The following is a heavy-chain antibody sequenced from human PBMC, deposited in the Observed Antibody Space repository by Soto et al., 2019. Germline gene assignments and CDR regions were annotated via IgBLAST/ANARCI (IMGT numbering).Heavy chain of an antibody. CDR3: ARGEYQLPGAYYGMDV. CDR2: IIPIFGTA. Sequence: GASVKVSCKASGGTFSSYAISWVRQAPGQGLEWMGGIIPIFGTANYAQKFQGRVTITADESTSTAYMELGSLRSEDTAVYYCARGEYQLPGAYYGMDVWGQGTTVTVSS. J-gene: IGHJ6*02. V-gene: IGHV1-69*13. D-gene: IGHD2-2*01. CDR1: GGTFSSYA.